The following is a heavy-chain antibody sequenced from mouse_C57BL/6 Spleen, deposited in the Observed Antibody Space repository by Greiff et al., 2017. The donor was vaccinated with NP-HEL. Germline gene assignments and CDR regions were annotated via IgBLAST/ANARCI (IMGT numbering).Heavy chain of an antibody. CDR3: ARSGATVVRGFAY. J-gene: IGHJ3*01. CDR2: INPNNGGT. D-gene: IGHD1-1*01. Sequence: EVHLVESGPELVKPGASVKMSCKASGYTFTDYNMHWVKQSHGKSLEWIGYINPNNGGTSYNQKFKGKATLTVNKSSSTAYMELRSLTSEDSAVYYCARSGATVVRGFAYWGQGTLVTVSA. V-gene: IGHV1-22*01. CDR1: GYTFTDYN.